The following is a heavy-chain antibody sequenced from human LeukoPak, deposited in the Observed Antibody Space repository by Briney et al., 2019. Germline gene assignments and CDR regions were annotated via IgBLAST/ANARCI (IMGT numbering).Heavy chain of an antibody. CDR2: IIPIFGTA. J-gene: IGHJ5*02. CDR3: ARGADGVSSNSRGWFDP. CDR1: GGTFSSYA. D-gene: IGHD2-15*01. V-gene: IGHV1-69*13. Sequence: GASVKVSCKASGGTFSSYAISWVRQAPGQGLEWMGGIIPIFGTANYAQKFQGRVTITADESTSTAYMELSSLRSEDTAVYSCARGADGVSSNSRGWFDPWGQGTLVTVSS.